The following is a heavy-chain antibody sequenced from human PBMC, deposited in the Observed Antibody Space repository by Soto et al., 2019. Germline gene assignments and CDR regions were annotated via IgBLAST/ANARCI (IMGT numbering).Heavy chain of an antibody. CDR3: ARDASYYRLWSGYYPSRNGMDV. CDR1: GFTFSSFG. CDR2: IWYDGSKK. J-gene: IGHJ6*02. Sequence: QVQVVESGGGVVQPGRSLRLSCAASGFTFSSFGMHWVRQAPGKGLEWVSLIWYDGSKKSYGDSVKGRFTISRDNSRNTVYLQINSLRADDTAVYYCARDASYYRLWSGYYPSRNGMDVWGQGTTVTVSS. D-gene: IGHD3-3*01. V-gene: IGHV3-33*01.